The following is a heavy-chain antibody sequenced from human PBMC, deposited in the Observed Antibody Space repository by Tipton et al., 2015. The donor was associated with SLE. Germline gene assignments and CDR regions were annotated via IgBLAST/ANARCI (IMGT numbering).Heavy chain of an antibody. Sequence: SLRLSCKGSGFRFGAYALSWVRQAPGKGLEWIGFIRSKACGGTTDFAASVKGRFSISRDDSKSIAYLQMNSLQSEDTAVYYCTANYYDSGTLVDLWGQGTLVVVCS. V-gene: IGHV3-49*04. D-gene: IGHD3-10*01. J-gene: IGHJ4*02. CDR2: IRSKACGGTT. CDR3: TANYYDSGTLVDL. CDR1: GFRFGAYA.